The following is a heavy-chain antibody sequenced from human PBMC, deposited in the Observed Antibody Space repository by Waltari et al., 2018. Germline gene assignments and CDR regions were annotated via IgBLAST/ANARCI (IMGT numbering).Heavy chain of an antibody. CDR2: IYHSGST. CDR3: ARLLRLYYYDSSGYLDY. Sequence: QVQLQESGPGLVKPSGTLSLTCAVSGGSISSSNWWSWLRPPPGNGLEWIGEIYHSGSTNYNPSLKSRVTISVDKSKNQFSLKLSSVTAADTAVYYCARLLRLYYYDSSGYLDYWGQGTLVTVSS. CDR1: GGSISSSNW. D-gene: IGHD3-22*01. V-gene: IGHV4-4*02. J-gene: IGHJ4*02.